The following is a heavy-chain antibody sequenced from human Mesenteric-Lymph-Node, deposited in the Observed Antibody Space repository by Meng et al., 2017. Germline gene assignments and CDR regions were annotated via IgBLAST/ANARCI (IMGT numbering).Heavy chain of an antibody. D-gene: IGHD4-17*01. Sequence: QVQLQESGPGLVKPSQTLSLTCTVSGGSVSSGNNYWIWIRQPPGKGLEWIGYIYYSGSTYYNPSLRSRITISVDTSKNQFSLRLRSVTAADTAVYYCARGPTTYFDYWGQGTLVTVSS. J-gene: IGHJ4*02. V-gene: IGHV4-30-4*01. CDR3: ARGPTTYFDY. CDR1: GGSVSSGNNY. CDR2: IYYSGST.